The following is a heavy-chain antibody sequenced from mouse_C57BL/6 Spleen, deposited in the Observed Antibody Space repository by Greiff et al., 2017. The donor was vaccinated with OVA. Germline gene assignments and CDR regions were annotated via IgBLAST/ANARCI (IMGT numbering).Heavy chain of an antibody. CDR2: IYPGDGDT. CDR3: ARYDYDTWFAY. J-gene: IGHJ3*01. CDR1: GYAFSSSW. V-gene: IGHV1-82*01. D-gene: IGHD2-4*01. Sequence: VQLQQSGPELVKPGASVKISCKASGYAFSSSWMNWVKQRPGKGLEWIGRIYPGDGDTNYNRKFKGKATLTADKSSSTAYMQLSSLTSEDSAVYFCARYDYDTWFAYWGQGTLVTVSA.